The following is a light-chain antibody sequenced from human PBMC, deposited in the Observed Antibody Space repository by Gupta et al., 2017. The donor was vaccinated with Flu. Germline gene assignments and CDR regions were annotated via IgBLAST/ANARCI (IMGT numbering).Light chain of an antibody. Sequence: DVTVTQSPLFLHVILGQAASISCNTSQALVYSDGSIYFNWFQQRPGQSPRRLLYNVSNRDSGVPDRFSGSGSGSHFTLKISGVEAEDVGIYYCRQAKYWPRTFGQGTRVEI. V-gene: IGKV2-30*01. CDR3: RQAKYWPRT. CDR1: QALVYSDGSIY. J-gene: IGKJ1*01. CDR2: NVS.